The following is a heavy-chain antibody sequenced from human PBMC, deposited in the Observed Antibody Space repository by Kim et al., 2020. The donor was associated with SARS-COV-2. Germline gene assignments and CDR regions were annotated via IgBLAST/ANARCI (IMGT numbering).Heavy chain of an antibody. J-gene: IGHJ4*02. D-gene: IGHD5-12*01. Sequence: PSFQGQVTISADKSISTAYLQWSSLKASDTAMYYCGRRGDSGYDSGFDYWGQGTLVTVSS. V-gene: IGHV5-51*01. CDR3: GRRGDSGYDSGFDY.